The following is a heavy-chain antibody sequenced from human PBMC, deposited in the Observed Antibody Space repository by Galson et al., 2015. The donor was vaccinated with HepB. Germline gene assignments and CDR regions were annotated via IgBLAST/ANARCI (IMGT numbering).Heavy chain of an antibody. D-gene: IGHD6-19*01. CDR3: ARQQGPIAVATNFDY. V-gene: IGHV5-51*01. CDR1: GYIFTNFW. J-gene: IGHJ4*02. Sequence: QSGAEVKKPGESLKISCMGSGYIFTNFWIGWVRQMPGKGLEWMGIIYPGDSDTKYSPSFQGQVTISADKSISTAYLQWSSLKASDSAIYYCARQQGPIAVATNFDYWGQGTLVTVSS. CDR2: IYPGDSDT.